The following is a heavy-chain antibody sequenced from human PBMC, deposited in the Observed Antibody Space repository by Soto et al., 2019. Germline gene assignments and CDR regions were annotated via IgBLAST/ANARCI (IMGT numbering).Heavy chain of an antibody. CDR1: GFTFNHAW. Sequence: EVQLVESGGGLVKPGGSLRLSCAASGFTFNHAWMSWVRQAPGKGLEWVGLIKSKTDGGTTDYAAPVKGRFTFSRDDSKNTLYLQMNSLKTEDTAVYYCTTDDYYDRSGYIPLSAYWGQGTLVTVSS. CDR3: TTDDYYDRSGYIPLSAY. D-gene: IGHD3-22*01. J-gene: IGHJ4*02. V-gene: IGHV3-15*01. CDR2: IKSKTDGGTT.